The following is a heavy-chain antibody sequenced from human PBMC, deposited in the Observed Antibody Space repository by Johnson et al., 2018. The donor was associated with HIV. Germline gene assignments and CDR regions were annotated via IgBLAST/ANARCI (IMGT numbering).Heavy chain of an antibody. V-gene: IGHV3-30*14. D-gene: IGHD3-10*01. CDR1: GFTFSSYA. Sequence: QEQLVESGGGVVQPGGSLRLSCAASGFTFSSYAMHWVRQAPGKGLEWVAVISYDGSNKYYADSVKGRFTISRDNSKNTLYLQMNSLRAEDTAVYYCARPLLLWFGETYDAFDIWGQGTMVTVSS. J-gene: IGHJ3*02. CDR2: ISYDGSNK. CDR3: ARPLLLWFGETYDAFDI.